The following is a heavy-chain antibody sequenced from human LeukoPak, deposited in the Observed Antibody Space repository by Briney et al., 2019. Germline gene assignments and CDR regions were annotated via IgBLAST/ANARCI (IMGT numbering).Heavy chain of an antibody. V-gene: IGHV4-30-2*01. J-gene: IGHJ4*02. D-gene: IGHD5-18*01. CDR3: AREGWDTAMIIGY. CDR1: GGSISSGGYY. Sequence: PSETLSLTCTVSGGSISSGGYYWRWLRQPPGKGREWIGYIYHSGSTYYNPSLKSRVTISVDRSKNQFSLKLSSVPAADTAVYYCAREGWDTAMIIGYWGQGTLLTVSS. CDR2: IYHSGST.